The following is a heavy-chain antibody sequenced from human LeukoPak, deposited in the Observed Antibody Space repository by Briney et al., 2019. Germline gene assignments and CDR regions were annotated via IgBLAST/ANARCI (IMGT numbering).Heavy chain of an antibody. D-gene: IGHD5-24*01. J-gene: IGHJ4*02. Sequence: HTGGSLRLSCAASGFTFSSYEMNWVRQAPGKGLEWVSYIDSSGSNIHYADPVKGRFTISRDNAKNSLYLQMNSLRAEDTAVYYCARTKEMASISYFDSWGQGTLVTVSS. CDR2: IDSSGSNI. CDR3: ARTKEMASISYFDS. V-gene: IGHV3-48*03. CDR1: GFTFSSYE.